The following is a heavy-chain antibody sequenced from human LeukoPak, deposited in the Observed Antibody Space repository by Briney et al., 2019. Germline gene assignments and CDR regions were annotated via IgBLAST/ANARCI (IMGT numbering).Heavy chain of an antibody. J-gene: IGHJ4*02. CDR1: EFSVGSNY. D-gene: IGHD6-13*01. Sequence: QTGGSLRLSCAASEFSVGSNYMTWVRQAPGKGLEWVSLIYSGGSTYYADSVKGRFTISRDNSKNTLYLQMNSLRAEDTAVYYCAREAGSTWHPVDYWGQGTLVTVSS. CDR2: IYSGGST. V-gene: IGHV3-66*01. CDR3: AREAGSTWHPVDY.